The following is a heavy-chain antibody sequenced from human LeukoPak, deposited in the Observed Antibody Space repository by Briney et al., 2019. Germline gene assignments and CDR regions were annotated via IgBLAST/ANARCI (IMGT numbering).Heavy chain of an antibody. CDR3: ARAVRNWFDP. CDR1: GYTFSSYG. D-gene: IGHD1-1*01. J-gene: IGHJ5*02. Sequence: ASVKVSCKASGYTFSSYGISWVRQAPGQGLEWLGYISAYNGNTNYAQKLQGRVTMTTDTSTSTAYMELRSLRSDDTAVYYCARAVRNWFDPWGQGTLVTVSS. CDR2: ISAYNGNT. V-gene: IGHV1-18*01.